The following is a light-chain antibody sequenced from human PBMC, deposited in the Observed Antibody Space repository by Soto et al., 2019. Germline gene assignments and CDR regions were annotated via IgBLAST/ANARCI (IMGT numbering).Light chain of an antibody. Sequence: DIQMTQSPSSLSASVGDRVTITCRASQGISTYLNWYQQKPGKAPKLLIYGASNLETGVTSRFSGSGSGTDFTFTISSLQPEDIATYFCQQYDNVFTFGQGTRLEIK. J-gene: IGKJ5*01. V-gene: IGKV1-33*01. CDR3: QQYDNVFT. CDR1: QGISTY. CDR2: GAS.